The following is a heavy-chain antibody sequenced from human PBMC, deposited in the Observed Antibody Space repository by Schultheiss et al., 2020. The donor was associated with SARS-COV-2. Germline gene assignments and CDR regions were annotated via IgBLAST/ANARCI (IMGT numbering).Heavy chain of an antibody. V-gene: IGHV4-59*01. CDR1: GGSFSGYY. J-gene: IGHJ4*02. CDR2: IYFTGIT. CDR3: ARATRVESLFSVRGGSFDF. D-gene: IGHD5-24*01. Sequence: SETLSLTCAVYGGSFSGYYWSWIRQPPGKGLDPIGNIYFTGITKYNPSLKSRVTISIDTSKNQFSLKLGSVTAADTAVYFCARATRVESLFSVRGGSFDFWGRGALVTVSS.